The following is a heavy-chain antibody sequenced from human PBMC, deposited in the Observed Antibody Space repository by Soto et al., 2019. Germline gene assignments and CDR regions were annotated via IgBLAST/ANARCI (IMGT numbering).Heavy chain of an antibody. J-gene: IGHJ6*02. V-gene: IGHV5-51*01. CDR3: ARPSSSWYTSMDV. Sequence: GESLKISCKVSGYSFTSYWIGWVRQMPGKGLEWMGIIYPGDSDARYSPSFQGQVTISADKSISTAYLQWSSLKASDTAMYYCARPSSSWYTSMDVWGQGXTVTVYS. D-gene: IGHD6-13*01. CDR1: GYSFTSYW. CDR2: IYPGDSDA.